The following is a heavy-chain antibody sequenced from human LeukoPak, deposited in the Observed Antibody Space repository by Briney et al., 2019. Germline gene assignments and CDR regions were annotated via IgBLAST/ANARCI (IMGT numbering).Heavy chain of an antibody. Sequence: PSETLSLTCTVSGGSISSSSYYWGWIRQPPGKGLEWIGSIYYSGSTYYNPSLKSRVTISVDTSKTQFSLKLSSVTAADTAVYYCARAIGYCTNGVCYTVGDYYYYMDVWGKGTTATVSS. D-gene: IGHD2-8*01. CDR2: IYYSGST. CDR3: ARAIGYCTNGVCYTVGDYYYYMDV. CDR1: GGSISSSSYY. V-gene: IGHV4-39*07. J-gene: IGHJ6*03.